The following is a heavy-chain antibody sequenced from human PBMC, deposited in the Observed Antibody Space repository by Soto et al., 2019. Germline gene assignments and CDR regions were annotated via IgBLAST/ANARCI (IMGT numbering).Heavy chain of an antibody. CDR2: IKQDGGEK. Sequence: EVQLVESGGALVQPGGSLRLSCAASGFTFSTYWMNWVRQAPGKGLEWVANIKQDGGEKNYMDSVKGRFTISRDNTKNSLYLQMSGLGADDTAVYYCARQEIGWGDFHYDGMDVWGQGTTVTVSS. CDR3: ARQEIGWGDFHYDGMDV. D-gene: IGHD7-27*01. J-gene: IGHJ6*02. CDR1: GFTFSTYW. V-gene: IGHV3-7*05.